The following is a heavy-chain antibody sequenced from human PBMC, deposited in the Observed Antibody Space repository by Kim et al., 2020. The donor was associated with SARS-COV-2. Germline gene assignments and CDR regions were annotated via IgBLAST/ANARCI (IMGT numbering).Heavy chain of an antibody. V-gene: IGHV3-13*01. Sequence: VKGRFTISRENAKNSLYLQMISLRAGDTAVYYCARGTGYSGYDLGGGFDYWGQGTLVTVSS. D-gene: IGHD5-12*01. J-gene: IGHJ4*02. CDR3: ARGTGYSGYDLGGGFDY.